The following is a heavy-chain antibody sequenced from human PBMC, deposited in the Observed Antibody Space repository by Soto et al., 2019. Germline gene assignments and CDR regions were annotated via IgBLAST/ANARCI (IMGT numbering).Heavy chain of an antibody. CDR2: IRGKTDTYTT. CDR3: TKRIGAYAMDV. CDR1: GFTFSASS. J-gene: IGHJ6*02. D-gene: IGHD6-13*01. Sequence: GGSLRLSCAASGFTFSASSMHWVRQASGKGLEWVGRIRGKTDTYTTAYAAPVRGRFTISRDDSKNTAYLQMNSLKTEDTAVYFCTKRIGAYAMDVWGQGTTVTVSS. V-gene: IGHV3-73*01.